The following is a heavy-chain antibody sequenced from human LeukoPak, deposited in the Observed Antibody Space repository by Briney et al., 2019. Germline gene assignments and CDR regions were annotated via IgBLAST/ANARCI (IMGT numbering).Heavy chain of an antibody. D-gene: IGHD6-19*01. CDR2: MNPTSGDT. Sequence: GASVKVSCKTSGYTFTRYDIYWVRQATGQGLEWMGWMNPTSGDTGYAQNFQGRVTFTRDISITTAYMELSSLRSEDTAVYYCARAVSGTKDSWGQGTLVTVSS. CDR1: GYTFTRYD. J-gene: IGHJ4*02. CDR3: ARAVSGTKDS. V-gene: IGHV1-8*03.